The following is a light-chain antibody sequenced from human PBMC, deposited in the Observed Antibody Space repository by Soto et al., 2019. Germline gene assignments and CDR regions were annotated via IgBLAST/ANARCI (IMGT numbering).Light chain of an antibody. V-gene: IGLV2-11*01. CDR2: DVS. CDR3: CSYAGDYTYV. J-gene: IGLJ1*01. CDR1: SSDVGGYNY. Sequence: QSALTQPRSVSGSPGQSVTISCTGTSSDVGGYNYVSWYHQHPGKAPKLMIYDVSKRPSGVPDRFSGSKSGNTASLTISGLQAEDEADYYCCSYAGDYTYVFGTGTKLTVL.